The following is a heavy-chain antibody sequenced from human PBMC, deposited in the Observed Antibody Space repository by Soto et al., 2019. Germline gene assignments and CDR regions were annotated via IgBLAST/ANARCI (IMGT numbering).Heavy chain of an antibody. CDR1: GFIFSTYG. CDR2: ITSAGST. V-gene: IGHV3-23*01. CDR3: AKAGDWNYVYDF. D-gene: IGHD1-7*01. Sequence: GGSLRLSCAASGFIFSTYGMSWVRQAPGKGLEWVSSITSAGSTYYADSVKGRFTLSRDNSKNMAYLQMNNLTVEDTGVYYCAKAGDWNYVYDFWGQGTLVTVSS. J-gene: IGHJ4*02.